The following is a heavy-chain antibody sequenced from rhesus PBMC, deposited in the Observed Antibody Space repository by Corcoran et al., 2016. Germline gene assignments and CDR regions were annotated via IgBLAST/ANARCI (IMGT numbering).Heavy chain of an antibody. CDR3: TGGVPLDY. CDR2: IGNKSNLGTS. CDR1: GFTFSDDY. V-gene: IGHV3-116*02. Sequence: EVRLVESGGGLVQPGGSLRLSCAASGFTFSDDYMPWVRQAPGKGPEWGGFIGNKSNLGTSAYAASVKGRFTISRDDSKNIVSLQMNSLKTEDTAVYYCTGGVPLDYWGQGVLVTVSS. J-gene: IGHJ4*01. D-gene: IGHD3-34*01.